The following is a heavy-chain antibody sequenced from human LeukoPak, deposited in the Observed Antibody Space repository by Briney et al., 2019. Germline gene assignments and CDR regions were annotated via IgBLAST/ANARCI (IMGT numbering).Heavy chain of an antibody. V-gene: IGHV4-61*08. CDR3: ARASVNSSSLFNYYFDY. Sequence: SETLSLTCAVSGGSISSGGYSWSWIRQPPGKGLEWIGYIYYSGSTNYNPSLKSRVTISVDTSKNQFSLKLSSVTAADTAVYYCARASVNSSSLFNYYFDYWGQGTLVTVSS. CDR2: IYYSGST. CDR1: GGSISSGGYS. D-gene: IGHD6-13*01. J-gene: IGHJ4*02.